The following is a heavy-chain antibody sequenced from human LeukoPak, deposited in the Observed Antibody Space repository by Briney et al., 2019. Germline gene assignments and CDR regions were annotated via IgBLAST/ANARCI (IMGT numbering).Heavy chain of an antibody. CDR3: ARDEGNTGWYTFDY. V-gene: IGHV6-1*01. D-gene: IGHD6-19*01. J-gene: IGHJ4*02. CDR1: GDSVSSNNGA. CDR2: IYYRSRWYN. Sequence: SQTLSVTCDISGDSVSSNNGAWNWIRQSPSRSLEWLGRIYYRSRWYNDYAASVEGRLTINPDTSKNQFSLQLKSVTPEDTAVYYCARDEGNTGWYTFDYWGQGTLVSVSS.